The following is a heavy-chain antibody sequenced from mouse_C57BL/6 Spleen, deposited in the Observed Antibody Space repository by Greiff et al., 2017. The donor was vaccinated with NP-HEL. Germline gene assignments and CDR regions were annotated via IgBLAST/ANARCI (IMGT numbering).Heavy chain of an antibody. Sequence: QVQLQQPGAELVMPGASVKLSCKASGYTFTSYWMHWVKQRPGQGLEWIGEIDPSDSYTNYNQKFKGKSTLTVDKSSSTAYMQLSSLTSEDSAVYYCARRDGYSFAYWGQGTLVTVSA. V-gene: IGHV1-69*01. D-gene: IGHD2-3*01. CDR1: GYTFTSYW. CDR3: ARRDGYSFAY. J-gene: IGHJ3*01. CDR2: IDPSDSYT.